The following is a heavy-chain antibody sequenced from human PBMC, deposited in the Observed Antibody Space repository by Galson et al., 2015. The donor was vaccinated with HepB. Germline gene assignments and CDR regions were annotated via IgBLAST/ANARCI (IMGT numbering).Heavy chain of an antibody. CDR2: INPSGGST. J-gene: IGHJ2*01. V-gene: IGHV1-46*01. CDR3: ARDGALAQYYDILTGYLSNWYFDL. D-gene: IGHD3-9*01. Sequence: SVKVSCKASGYTFTSYYMHWVRQAPGQGLEWMGIINPSGGSTSYAQKFQGRVTMTRDTSTSTVYMELSSLRSEDTAVYYCARDGALAQYYDILTGYLSNWYFDLWGRGTLVTVSS. CDR1: GYTFTSYY.